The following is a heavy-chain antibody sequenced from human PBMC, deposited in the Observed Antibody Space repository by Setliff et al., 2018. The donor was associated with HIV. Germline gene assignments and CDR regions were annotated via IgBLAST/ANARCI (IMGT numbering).Heavy chain of an antibody. CDR1: GYTFTSYA. Sequence: ASVKVSCKSSGYTFTSYAMHWVRQAPGQRLEWMGWINAGNGNTKYSQKFQGRVTITRDTSASTAYMELSSLRSEDTAVYYCAREPLMATGFLGPGSHCFDYWGQGTLVTVSS. J-gene: IGHJ4*02. D-gene: IGHD5-12*01. V-gene: IGHV1-3*01. CDR2: INAGNGNT. CDR3: AREPLMATGFLGPGSHCFDY.